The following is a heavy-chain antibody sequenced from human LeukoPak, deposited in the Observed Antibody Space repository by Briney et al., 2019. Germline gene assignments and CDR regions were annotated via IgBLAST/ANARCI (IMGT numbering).Heavy chain of an antibody. CDR1: GFTVSSNY. J-gene: IGHJ5*02. Sequence: GGSLRLPCVASGFTVSSNYMSWVRQAPGKGLEWVSVIYSGGSTYYADSVKGRFTISRHNSKNTLYLQMNSLRAEDTAVYYCARVLWFGELLNWFDPWGQGTLVTVSS. CDR3: ARVLWFGELLNWFDP. V-gene: IGHV3-53*04. CDR2: IYSGGST. D-gene: IGHD3-10*01.